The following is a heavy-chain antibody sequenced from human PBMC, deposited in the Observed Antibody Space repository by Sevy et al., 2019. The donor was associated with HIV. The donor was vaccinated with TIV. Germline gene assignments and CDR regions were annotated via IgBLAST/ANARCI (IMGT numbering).Heavy chain of an antibody. V-gene: IGHV3-30*02. CDR1: GFSFSSYG. CDR3: VKEGGGGGGDH. D-gene: IGHD3-16*01. Sequence: GGSLRLSCAASGFSFSSYGMHWVRQAPGKGLEWMSYIQYDGSNKDYADSVKGRFTISRDNSKNTLYLQMNGLRVGDTAVFYCVKEGGGGGGDHWGQGTLVTVSS. CDR2: IQYDGSNK. J-gene: IGHJ4*02.